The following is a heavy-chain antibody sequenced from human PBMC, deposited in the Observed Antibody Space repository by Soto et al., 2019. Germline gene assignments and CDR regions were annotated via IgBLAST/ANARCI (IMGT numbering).Heavy chain of an antibody. V-gene: IGHV4-30-4*01. CDR3: ARGGVVVAVPGAFDI. Sequence: SETLSLTCTVSGGSISSGDYYWRWIRQPPGKGLEWIGYIYYSGSTYYNPSLKSRVTISVDTSKNQFSLKLSSVTAADTAVYYCARGGVVVAVPGAFDIWGQGTMVTVSS. J-gene: IGHJ3*02. D-gene: IGHD2-15*01. CDR2: IYYSGST. CDR1: GGSISSGDYY.